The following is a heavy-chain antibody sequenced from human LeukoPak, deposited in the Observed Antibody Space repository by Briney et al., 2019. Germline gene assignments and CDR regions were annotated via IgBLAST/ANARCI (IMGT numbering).Heavy chain of an antibody. D-gene: IGHD2-15*01. J-gene: IGHJ4*02. Sequence: PSETLSLTCTVSGVSISSSNSYWGWIRQPPVKGLEWIGSIYYSGNTYYNASLKSQVSISIDTSKNQFSLKLSSVTAADTAVYYCARDLCSGGSCYHFDYWGQGTLVTVSS. V-gene: IGHV4-39*07. CDR1: GVSISSSNSY. CDR3: ARDLCSGGSCYHFDY. CDR2: IYYSGNT.